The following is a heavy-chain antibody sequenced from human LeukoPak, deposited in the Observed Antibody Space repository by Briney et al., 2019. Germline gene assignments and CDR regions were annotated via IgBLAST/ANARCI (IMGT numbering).Heavy chain of an antibody. CDR1: GGSIRSYY. V-gene: IGHV4-59*01. D-gene: IGHD3-22*01. Sequence: PSQTLSLTCTVSGGSIRSYYWSWIRQPPGKGLEWIGYIYYSGDTTYNPSLKSRVTISVDTSKNQFSLKLSSVTAADTAVYHCARKWLLRGYFDYWGQGTLVTVSS. CDR3: ARKWLLRGYFDY. J-gene: IGHJ4*02. CDR2: IYYSGDT.